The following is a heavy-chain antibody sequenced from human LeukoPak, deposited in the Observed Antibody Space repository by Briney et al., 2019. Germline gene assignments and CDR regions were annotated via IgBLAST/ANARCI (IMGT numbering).Heavy chain of an antibody. Sequence: GASVKVSCKASGGTFSSYAISWVRQAPGQGLEWMGRIIPIFGTASYAQKFQGRVTITTDESTSTAYMELSSLRSEDTAVYYCARVEAAGSLGSGSFDYWGQGTLVTVSS. D-gene: IGHD6-13*01. V-gene: IGHV1-69*05. CDR1: GGTFSSYA. CDR3: ARVEAAGSLGSGSFDY. CDR2: IIPIFGTA. J-gene: IGHJ4*02.